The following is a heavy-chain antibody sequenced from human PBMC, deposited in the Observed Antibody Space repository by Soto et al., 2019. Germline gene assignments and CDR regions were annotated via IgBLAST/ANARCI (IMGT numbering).Heavy chain of an antibody. CDR1: GFTVSSNY. V-gene: IGHV3-53*01. CDR2: IYSGGST. J-gene: IGHJ3*02. D-gene: IGHD3-16*01. CDR3: AREMPAVMTRGAFDI. Sequence: PGGSLRLSCAASGFTVSSNYMSWVRQAPGKGLEWVSVIYSGGSTYYADSVKGRFTISRDNSKNTLYLQMNSLRAEDTAVYYCAREMPAVMTRGAFDIWGQGTIVTVSS.